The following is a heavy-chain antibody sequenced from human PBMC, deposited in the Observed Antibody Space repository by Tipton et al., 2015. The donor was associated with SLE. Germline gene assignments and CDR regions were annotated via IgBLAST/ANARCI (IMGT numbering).Heavy chain of an antibody. CDR2: INHSGST. V-gene: IGHV4-34*01. CDR1: GGSISSYY. J-gene: IGHJ4*02. D-gene: IGHD3-22*01. Sequence: TLSLTCTVSGGSISSYYWSWIRQPPGKGLEWIGEINHSGSTNYNPSLKSRVTISVDTSKNQFSLKLSSVTAADTAVYYCARGPDFYDSSGSYDYWGQGTLVAVTS. CDR3: ARGPDFYDSSGSYDY.